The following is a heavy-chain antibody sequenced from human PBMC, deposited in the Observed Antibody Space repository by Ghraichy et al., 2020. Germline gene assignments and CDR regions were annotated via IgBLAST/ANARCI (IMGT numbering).Heavy chain of an antibody. CDR3: ARVFSGLDY. Sequence: GSLSLTCTVSGGSISSYYWSWIRQPPGKGLEWIGYIYYSGSTNYNPSLKSRVTISVDTSKNQFSLKLSSVTAADTAVYYCARVFSGLDYWGQGTLVTVSS. CDR2: IYYSGST. V-gene: IGHV4-59*01. D-gene: IGHD6-19*01. J-gene: IGHJ4*02. CDR1: GGSISSYY.